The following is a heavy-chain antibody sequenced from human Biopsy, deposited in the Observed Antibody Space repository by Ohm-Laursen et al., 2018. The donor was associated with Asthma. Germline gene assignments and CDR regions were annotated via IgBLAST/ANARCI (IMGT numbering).Heavy chain of an antibody. CDR3: ARVLESSSRGPCYFFSLDV. CDR2: ISSSGSTK. Sequence: SLRLSCTASGFSFGDFFMTWVRQAPGKGLEWVASISSSGSTKYPSESVLGRCTISRDNTQKSMTLELRSLSVEDTAIYYCARVLESSSRGPCYFFSLDVWGQGTPVAVSS. V-gene: IGHV3-11*01. J-gene: IGHJ6*02. D-gene: IGHD6-13*01. CDR1: GFSFGDFF.